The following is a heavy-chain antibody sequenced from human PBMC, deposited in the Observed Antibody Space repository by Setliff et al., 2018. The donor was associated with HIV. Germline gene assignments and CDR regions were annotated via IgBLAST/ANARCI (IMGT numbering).Heavy chain of an antibody. CDR2: VYHSGST. CDR3: ARVSTILGGAFDI. Sequence: PSETLSLTCTVSGGSISSYYWSWIRQPPGKGLEWIGYVYHSGSTNYNPSLKSRVTISVDTSKKQVSLKLSSVTAADTAVYYCARVSTILGGAFDIWGQGTMVTVSS. D-gene: IGHD5-12*01. CDR1: GGSISSYY. J-gene: IGHJ3*02. V-gene: IGHV4-59*01.